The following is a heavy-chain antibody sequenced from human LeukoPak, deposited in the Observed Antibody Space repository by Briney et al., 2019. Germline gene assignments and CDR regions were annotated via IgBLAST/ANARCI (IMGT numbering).Heavy chain of an antibody. D-gene: IGHD1-7*01. CDR1: GFTFSSYG. V-gene: IGHV3-30*02. J-gene: IGHJ4*02. Sequence: ETGGSLRLSCAASGFTFSSYGMHWVRQAPGKGLEWVAFIRYDGSNKYYADSVKGRFTISRDNSKNTLYLQMNSLRAEDTAVYYCAKGLGGITGTTLDYWGQGTLVTVSS. CDR3: AKGLGGITGTTLDY. CDR2: IRYDGSNK.